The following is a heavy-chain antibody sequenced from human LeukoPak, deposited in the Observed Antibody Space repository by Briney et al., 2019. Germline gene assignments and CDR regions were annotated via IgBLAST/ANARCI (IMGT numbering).Heavy chain of an antibody. CDR2: ISYNGRT. D-gene: IGHD1-26*01. V-gene: IGHV4-59*02. Sequence: SETLSLTCIVFGGPVCSSFWNWVRLSPGKGLEWIGYISYNGRTNYSPSLKSRAIISIDTSKNQVSLNLTSVTAADTALYYCARDRSGTYYNFDVWGQGTIVSVST. CDR3: ARDRSGTYYNFDV. J-gene: IGHJ3*01. CDR1: GGPVCSSF.